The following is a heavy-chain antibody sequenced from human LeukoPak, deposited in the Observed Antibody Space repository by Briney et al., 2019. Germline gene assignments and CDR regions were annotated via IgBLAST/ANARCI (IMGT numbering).Heavy chain of an antibody. CDR3: AIDTGYSSGWPLFDY. V-gene: IGHV1-18*04. Sequence: ASVKVSCKASGYTFTSYGISWVRQAPGQGLEWMGWISAYNGNTNYAQKLQGRVTMTTDTSTSTAYMELRNLRSDDTAVYYCAIDTGYSSGWPLFDYWGQGTLVTVSS. CDR1: GYTFTSYG. CDR2: ISAYNGNT. J-gene: IGHJ4*02. D-gene: IGHD6-19*01.